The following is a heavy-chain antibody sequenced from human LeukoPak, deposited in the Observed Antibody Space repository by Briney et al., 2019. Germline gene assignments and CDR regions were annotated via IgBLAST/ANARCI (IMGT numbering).Heavy chain of an antibody. Sequence: PSETLSLTCTVSGGSISSGGYYWSWIRQHLGKGLEWIGYIYYSGGTFYNPSLKSRVTISVDMSKNQFSLKLNSVTAADTAVYYCASSEATTTPPPYGMDVWGQGTTVTVSS. V-gene: IGHV4-31*03. CDR1: GGSISSGGYY. CDR3: ASSEATTTPPPYGMDV. J-gene: IGHJ6*02. D-gene: IGHD5-12*01. CDR2: IYYSGGT.